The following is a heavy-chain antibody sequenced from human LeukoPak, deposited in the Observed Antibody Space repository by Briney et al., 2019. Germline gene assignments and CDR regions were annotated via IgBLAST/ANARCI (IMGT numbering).Heavy chain of an antibody. J-gene: IGHJ4*02. CDR1: GGSISSYY. V-gene: IGHV4-4*07. Sequence: SETLSLTCTVSGGSISSYYWNWVRQPAGKGLEWIGRIYTSGSTNYNPPLKSRVTMSVDTSKNQFSLKLSSVTAADTAVYYCATEGAARPGFDYWGQGTLVTVSS. D-gene: IGHD6-6*01. CDR3: ATEGAARPGFDY. CDR2: IYTSGST.